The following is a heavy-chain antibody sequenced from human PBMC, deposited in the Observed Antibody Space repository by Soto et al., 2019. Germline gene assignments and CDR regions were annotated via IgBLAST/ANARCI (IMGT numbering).Heavy chain of an antibody. D-gene: IGHD7-27*01. V-gene: IGHV3-74*01. J-gene: IGHJ4*02. CDR1: EFTFRSYW. CDR3: AKENWGGYFDY. Sequence: EVQLVDSGGGLVQPGGSLRLSCAASEFTFRSYWMHWVRQSPGKGLVWVSRISGDGSSTTYADSVRGRFTISRDNSKNTLYLQMNSLRAEDTAVYYCAKENWGGYFDYWGQGTLVTVSS. CDR2: ISGDGSST.